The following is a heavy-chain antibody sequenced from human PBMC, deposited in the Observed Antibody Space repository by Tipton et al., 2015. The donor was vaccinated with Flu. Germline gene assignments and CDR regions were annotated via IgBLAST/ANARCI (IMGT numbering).Heavy chain of an antibody. V-gene: IGHV4-59*01. CDR2: IYYTGST. D-gene: IGHD1-26*01. CDR3: ARGSYGELLYFDY. CDR1: GDSINNYY. J-gene: IGHJ4*02. Sequence: TLSLTCTVSGDSINNYYWSWIRQPPGKGLEWLGYIYYTGSTNYSPSLKSRVTISLDTSENQLSLKLNSMTAADTAVYYCARGSYGELLYFDYWGQGTLGIVSS.